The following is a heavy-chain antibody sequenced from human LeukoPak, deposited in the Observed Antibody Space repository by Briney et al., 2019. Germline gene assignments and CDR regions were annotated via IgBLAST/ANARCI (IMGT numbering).Heavy chain of an antibody. J-gene: IGHJ4*02. Sequence: SETLSLTCAVYGGSFSGYYWSWIRQPPGKGLEWIGEINHSGSTNYNPSLKSRVTISVDTSKNQFSLKLSSVTAADTAVYYCARHVRASYLRPFDYWGQGTLVTVSS. V-gene: IGHV4-34*01. CDR3: ARHVRASYLRPFDY. CDR1: GGSFSGYY. CDR2: INHSGST. D-gene: IGHD1-26*01.